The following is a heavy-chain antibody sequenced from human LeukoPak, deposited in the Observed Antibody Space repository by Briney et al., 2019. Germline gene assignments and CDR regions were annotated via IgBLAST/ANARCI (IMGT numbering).Heavy chain of an antibody. Sequence: PSETLSLTCTVSGGSLSSYYWSWIRQPPGKGLEWIGYIYYSGSTNYNPSLKSRVTISVDTSKNQFSLKLSSVTAADTAVYYCARHNYVLRFDYWGQGTLVTVSS. CDR3: ARHNYVLRFDY. J-gene: IGHJ4*02. CDR1: GGSLSSYY. V-gene: IGHV4-59*01. D-gene: IGHD4-11*01. CDR2: IYYSGST.